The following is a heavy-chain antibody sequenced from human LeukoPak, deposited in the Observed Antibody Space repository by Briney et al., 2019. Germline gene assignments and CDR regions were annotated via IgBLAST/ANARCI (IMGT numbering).Heavy chain of an antibody. CDR2: IHHSGSP. CDR3: VKVDRGRLSH. J-gene: IGHJ4*02. V-gene: IGHV4-38-2*01. Sequence: PSETLSLTCAVSGYSISSGYYWTWIRQSPGKGLEWIGEIHHSGSPRYNPSLKSRVTISVDTSKNQFSLKLTSVTAADTAVYYCVKVDRGRLSHWGQGTLVTVSS. CDR1: GYSISSGYY. D-gene: IGHD3-16*01.